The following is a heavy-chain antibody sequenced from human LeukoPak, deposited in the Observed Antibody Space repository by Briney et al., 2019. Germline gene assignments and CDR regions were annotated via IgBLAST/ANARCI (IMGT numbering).Heavy chain of an antibody. J-gene: IGHJ4*02. CDR2: IEPNSGVT. V-gene: IGHV1-2*02. Sequence: ASVKVSCKSSGYTFTDYYMHWVRQAPGQGLEWMGWIEPNSGVTKYAQKFQGRVTMSRDRSISTAYMELTSLRSDDTAVYYCARDGESSGSDDFDYWGQGTLVTVSS. CDR1: GYTFTDYY. CDR3: ARDGESSGSDDFDY. D-gene: IGHD1-26*01.